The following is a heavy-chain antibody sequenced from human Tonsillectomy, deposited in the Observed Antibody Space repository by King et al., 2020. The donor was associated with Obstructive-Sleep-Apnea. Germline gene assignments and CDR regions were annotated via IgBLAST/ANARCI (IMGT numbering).Heavy chain of an antibody. V-gene: IGHV3-23*04. CDR2: ISGSGGST. CDR3: AKDLYDFWSGFYLDN. D-gene: IGHD3-3*01. CDR1: GFTFSSYA. J-gene: IGHJ4*02. Sequence: EVQLVESGGGLVQPGGSLRLSCAVSGFTFSSYAMNWVRQAPGKGLEWVSVISGSGGSTYYADSVKGRFTISRDNSKNTLYLQMSSLRAEDTAVYYCAKDLYDFWSGFYLDNWGQGTPVTVSS.